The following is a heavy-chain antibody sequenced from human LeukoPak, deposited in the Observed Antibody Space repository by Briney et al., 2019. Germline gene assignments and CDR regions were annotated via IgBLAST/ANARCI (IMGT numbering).Heavy chain of an antibody. CDR3: ATYTHWVAGDV. D-gene: IGHD3-16*01. CDR1: GFTLSDSW. V-gene: IGHV3-7*01. CDR2: MNQEGSEK. Sequence: GSLRLSFAASGFTLSDSWLSLVRQAPGKGLEWVANMNQEGSEKDYVDSVKGRFTISRDNGRNSLYLQMGSLRAEDTAVYYCATYTHWVAGDVWGQGTTVTVSS. J-gene: IGHJ6*02.